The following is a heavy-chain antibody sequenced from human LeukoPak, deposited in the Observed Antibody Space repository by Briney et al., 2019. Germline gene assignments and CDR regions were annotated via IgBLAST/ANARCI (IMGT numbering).Heavy chain of an antibody. CDR2: ISANGDRT. CDR1: GFSFSDCA. J-gene: IGHJ4*02. Sequence: PGGSLRLSCAASGFSFSDCAMTWVRQTPGKGLEWVSAISANGDRTYYGDFVKGRFTISKDPSKNTVYLQMNSLRAEDTAVYYCAKDNRFQSYPFYFDYWGQGTVVTVSS. D-gene: IGHD1-26*01. V-gene: IGHV3-23*01. CDR3: AKDNRFQSYPFYFDY.